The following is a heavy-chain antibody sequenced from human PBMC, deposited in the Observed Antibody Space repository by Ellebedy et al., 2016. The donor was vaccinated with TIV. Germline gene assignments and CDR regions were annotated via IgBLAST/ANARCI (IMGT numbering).Heavy chain of an antibody. D-gene: IGHD6-19*01. CDR2: FDPEDGET. Sequence: AASVKVSCKVSGYTLTQLSMHWVRQAPGKGLEWMGGFDPEDGETIYAPKFQGRVTMTEDTSTDTAYMELSSLRSEDTAVYYCATDLQQWLGFDYWGQGTLVTVSS. J-gene: IGHJ4*02. CDR1: GYTLTQLS. V-gene: IGHV1-24*01. CDR3: ATDLQQWLGFDY.